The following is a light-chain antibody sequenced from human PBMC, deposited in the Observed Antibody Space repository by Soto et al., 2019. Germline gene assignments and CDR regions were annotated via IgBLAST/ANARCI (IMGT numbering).Light chain of an antibody. V-gene: IGKV3-15*01. CDR2: GAS. CDR1: QSVNSN. CDR3: QQYTNWPPNT. J-gene: IGKJ5*01. Sequence: EIVMTPSPATLSVSPGERATLSCRASQSVNSNLAWYQQKLGQAPRLLIYGASTRATGVPARFSGRGSGTEITLTISSLQSEDFAVYYCQQYTNWPPNTFGQGTRLEIK.